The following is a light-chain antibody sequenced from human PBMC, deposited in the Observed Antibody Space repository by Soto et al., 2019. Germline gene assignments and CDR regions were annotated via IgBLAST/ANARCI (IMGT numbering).Light chain of an antibody. CDR2: GAS. V-gene: IGKV3-15*01. J-gene: IGKJ1*01. CDR3: QQYRT. CDR1: QSVRSN. Sequence: EIVMTQSPATLSVSPGERATLSCRANQSVRSNLAWYQQKVGQAPRLLIYGASTRASGIPARFSGSGSGTDFTHTISSLQSEDFAVYYCQQYRTFGQGSKVEIK.